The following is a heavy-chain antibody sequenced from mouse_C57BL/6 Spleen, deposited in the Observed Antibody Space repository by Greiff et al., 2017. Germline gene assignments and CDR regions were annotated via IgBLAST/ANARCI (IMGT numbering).Heavy chain of an antibody. D-gene: IGHD1-1*01. CDR1: GFNIKDYY. CDR2: IETEYGET. V-gene: IGHV14-2*01. J-gene: IGHJ3*01. Sequence: VQLKESGAELVKPGASVKLSCTASGFNIKDYYMHWVKQRTEQGLEWIGRIETEYGETKYAPKFPGKATITADTSSNTAYLQLISLTSEDTAVYSCARYQSDFAYWGQGTLVTVSA. CDR3: ARYQSDFAY.